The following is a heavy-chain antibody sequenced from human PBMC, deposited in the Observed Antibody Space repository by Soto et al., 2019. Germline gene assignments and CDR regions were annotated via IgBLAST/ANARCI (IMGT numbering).Heavy chain of an antibody. Sequence: SETLSLTCVVSGGSLSDYFWSWIRQPPGMALEWIGEINHLGSINYNPSLKSRVTMSVDTSKNQFSLTLNSVTAADTATYYCARRGISHCAYFYYKAVWDRGTTVTVSS. V-gene: IGHV4-34*01. D-gene: IGHD2-21*01. J-gene: IGHJ6*03. CDR1: GGSLSDYF. CDR3: ARRGISHCAYFYYKAV. CDR2: INHLGSI.